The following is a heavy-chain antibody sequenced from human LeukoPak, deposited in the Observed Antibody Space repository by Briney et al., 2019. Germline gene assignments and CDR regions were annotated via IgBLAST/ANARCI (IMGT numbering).Heavy chain of an antibody. CDR3: ARAGTMVRGVYSRNDYYMDV. CDR1: GFTFSSYS. V-gene: IGHV3-48*01. Sequence: GGSLRLSCAASGFTFSSYSMNWIRQAPGKGLEWVSYISSSSSTIYYADSVKGRFTISRDNAKNSLYLQMNSLRAEDTAVYYCARAGTMVRGVYSRNDYYMDVWGKGTTVTVSS. J-gene: IGHJ6*03. CDR2: ISSSSSTI. D-gene: IGHD3-10*01.